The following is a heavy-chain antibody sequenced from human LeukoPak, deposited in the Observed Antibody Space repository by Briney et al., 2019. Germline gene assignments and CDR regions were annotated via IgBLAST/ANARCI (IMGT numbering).Heavy chain of an antibody. CDR3: AKNLGGSGSYYLVYYYGMDV. J-gene: IGHJ6*01. Sequence: GGSLRLSCAASGFTFSSYAMGWVRQAPGKGLEWVSAISASGGSTYYADSVKGRFTISRDNSKNTLYLQMNSLRAEDTAVYYCAKNLGGSGSYYLVYYYGMDVWGQGTTVTVSS. CDR2: ISASGGST. CDR1: GFTFSSYA. V-gene: IGHV3-23*01. D-gene: IGHD3-10*01.